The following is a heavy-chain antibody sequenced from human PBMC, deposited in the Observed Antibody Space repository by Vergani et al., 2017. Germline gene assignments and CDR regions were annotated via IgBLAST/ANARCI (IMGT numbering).Heavy chain of an antibody. Sequence: EVQLVQSGAEVKKPGESLKISCKGSGYSFTSYWIGWVRQMPGKGLEWMGIIYPGDSDTRYSPSFQGQVTISADKSISTAYLQWSSLKASDTAMYYCARQLITMVRGVPNPLDGYFDLWGRGTLVTVSS. D-gene: IGHD3-10*01. V-gene: IGHV5-51*01. CDR3: ARQLITMVRGVPNPLDGYFDL. CDR2: IYPGDSDT. J-gene: IGHJ2*01. CDR1: GYSFTSYW.